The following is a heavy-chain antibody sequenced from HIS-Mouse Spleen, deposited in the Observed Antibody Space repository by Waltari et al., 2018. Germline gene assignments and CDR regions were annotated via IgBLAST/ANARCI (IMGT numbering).Heavy chain of an antibody. CDR3: ASGVVVAATAVHFDY. CDR1: GGSISSSSYY. Sequence: QLQLQESGPGLVKPSETLSLTCTVSGGSISSSSYYWGWIRQPPGKGLEGIGSIYYSGSTYDNPSLKSRVTIAVDTSKNQFSLKLSSVTAADTAVYYCASGVVVAATAVHFDYWGQGTLVTVSS. CDR2: IYYSGST. J-gene: IGHJ4*02. V-gene: IGHV4-39*07. D-gene: IGHD2-15*01.